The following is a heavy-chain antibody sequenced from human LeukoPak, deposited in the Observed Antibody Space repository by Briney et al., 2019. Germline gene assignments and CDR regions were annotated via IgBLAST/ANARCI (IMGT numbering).Heavy chain of an antibody. D-gene: IGHD5-18*01. Sequence: GGSLRLSCEGSGFSFSSYWMTWVRQLPAKGLEWVSGICWNSFTIGYADSVRGRFTISRDNAKNSLYLQMNSLRVEDTALYYCAKDIGRVDTASTYMDVWAKGPRSPSP. CDR2: ICWNSFTI. V-gene: IGHV3-9*01. CDR3: AKDIGRVDTASTYMDV. J-gene: IGHJ6*03. CDR1: GFSFSSYW.